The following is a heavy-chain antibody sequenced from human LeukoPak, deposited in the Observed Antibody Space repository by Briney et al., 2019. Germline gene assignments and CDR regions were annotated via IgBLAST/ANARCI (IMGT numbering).Heavy chain of an antibody. J-gene: IGHJ5*02. V-gene: IGHV3-23*01. Sequence: PGGSLRLSCAASGCTVSSNYMSWVRQAPGKGLEWVSGISGSGSSTYYADSVKGRFTISRDKTKNTLYCQMNCLRAEDTAIYYCAKDSRSNWYGWFAPCSQETLVTVSS. D-gene: IGHD6-13*01. CDR2: ISGSGSST. CDR3: AKDSRSNWYGWFAP. CDR1: GCTVSSNY.